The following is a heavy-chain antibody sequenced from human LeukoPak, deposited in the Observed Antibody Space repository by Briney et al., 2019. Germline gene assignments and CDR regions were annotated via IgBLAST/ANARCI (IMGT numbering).Heavy chain of an antibody. CDR1: GGSISSYY. Sequence: SETLSLTCTVSGGSISSYYWSWIRQPPGKGLEWIGYIYDSGSTNYNPSLKSRVTISVDTSKNQFSLKLSSVTAADTAVYYCARGGSGYDSFYYYGMDVWGQGATVTVSS. J-gene: IGHJ6*02. D-gene: IGHD5-12*01. CDR3: ARGGSGYDSFYYYGMDV. CDR2: IYDSGST. V-gene: IGHV4-59*01.